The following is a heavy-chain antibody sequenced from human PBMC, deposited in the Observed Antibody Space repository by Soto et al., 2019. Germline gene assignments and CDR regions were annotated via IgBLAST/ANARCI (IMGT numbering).Heavy chain of an antibody. CDR3: AKAEFNLDY. V-gene: IGHV3-30*18. D-gene: IGHD3-10*01. J-gene: IGHJ4*02. Sequence: QVQLVESGGGVVQPGRSLRLSCAASGFTFSSYGMHWVRQAPGKGLEWVAVISYDGSNKYYADSVKGRFTISRDNSKNTLYLQMNSLRAEDTAVYYCAKAEFNLDYWGQGTLVTVSS. CDR2: ISYDGSNK. CDR1: GFTFSSYG.